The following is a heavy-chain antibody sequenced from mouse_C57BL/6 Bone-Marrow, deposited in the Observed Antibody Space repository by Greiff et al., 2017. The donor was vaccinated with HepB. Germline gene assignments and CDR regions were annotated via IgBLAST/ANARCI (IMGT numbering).Heavy chain of an antibody. J-gene: IGHJ3*01. CDR3: ARPNLLYCDGSRAWFAY. V-gene: IGHV14-3*01. D-gene: IGHD1-1*01. Sequence: VQLQQSVAELVRPGASVKLSCTASGFNIKNTYMHWVKQRPEQGLEWIGRIDPANGNTKYAPKFQGKATITADTSSNTAYLQLSSLTSEDTAIYYCARPNLLYCDGSRAWFAYWGQGTLVTVSA. CDR1: GFNIKNTY. CDR2: IDPANGNT.